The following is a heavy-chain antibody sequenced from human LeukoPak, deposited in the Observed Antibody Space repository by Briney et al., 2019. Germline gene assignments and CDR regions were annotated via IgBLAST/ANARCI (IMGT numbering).Heavy chain of an antibody. V-gene: IGHV3-7*01. CDR2: IKQDGSEK. J-gene: IGHJ4*02. CDR3: AKDVGIVGATFDY. Sequence: GGSLRLSCAASGFTFSSYWMSWVRQAPGKGLEWVANIKQDGSEKYYVDSVKGRFTISRDNSKNTLYLQMNSLRAEDTAVYYCAKDVGIVGATFDYWGQGTLVTVSS. D-gene: IGHD1-26*01. CDR1: GFTFSSYW.